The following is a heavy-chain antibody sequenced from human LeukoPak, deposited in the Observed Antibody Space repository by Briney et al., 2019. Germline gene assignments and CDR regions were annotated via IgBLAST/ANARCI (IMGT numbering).Heavy chain of an antibody. CDR2: INPNSGGT. J-gene: IGHJ4*02. Sequence: ASVKVSCKASGYTFTGYYIHWVRQAPGQGLEWMGWINPNSGGTNYIQKFQGRVTMTRDMSTSTVYMELSSLRSEDTAVYYCATKIIAALDYWGQGTLVTVSS. D-gene: IGHD6-6*01. V-gene: IGHV1-2*02. CDR1: GYTFTGYY. CDR3: ATKIIAALDY.